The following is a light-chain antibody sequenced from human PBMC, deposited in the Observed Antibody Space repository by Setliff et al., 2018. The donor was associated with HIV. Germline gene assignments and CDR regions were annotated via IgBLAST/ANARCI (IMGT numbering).Light chain of an antibody. V-gene: IGLV7-46*01. CDR1: TGAVTSGHY. CDR3: FLPYSGARRV. CDR2: DTS. J-gene: IGLJ3*02. Sequence: QAVVTQEPSLTVSPGGTVTLTCGSSTGAVTSGHYPYWFQQKPGQAPRTLIYDTSNKHSWTPARFSGSLLGGKAALTLSGAQPEDEAAYYCFLPYSGARRVFGGGTK.